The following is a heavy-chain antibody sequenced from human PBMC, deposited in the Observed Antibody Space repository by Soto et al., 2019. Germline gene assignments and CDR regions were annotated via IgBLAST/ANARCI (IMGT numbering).Heavy chain of an antibody. CDR2: IDPSDSYT. Sequence: GESLKISCKGSGYTFTNNWISWVRQMPGKGLDWMGRIDPSDSYTSYSPSFQGHVTISVDKSINTAYLQWSSLKASDTAMYYCARNVGGGSYYTSFENWGQGTLVTVSS. CDR3: ARNVGGGSYYTSFEN. CDR1: GYTFTNNW. J-gene: IGHJ4*02. D-gene: IGHD3-10*01. V-gene: IGHV5-10-1*01.